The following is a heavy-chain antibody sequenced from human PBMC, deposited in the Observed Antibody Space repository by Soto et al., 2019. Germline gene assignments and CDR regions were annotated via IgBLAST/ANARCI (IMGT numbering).Heavy chain of an antibody. J-gene: IGHJ6*03. D-gene: IGHD5-12*01. V-gene: IGHV5-51*01. CDR3: ARQGKGYESYYYYYMDV. CDR1: GYSFTSYW. CDR2: IYPGDSDT. Sequence: GESLKISCKGSGYSFTSYWIGWVRQMPGKGLEWMGIIYPGDSDTRYSPSFQGQATISADKSISTAYLQWSSLKASDTAMYYCARQGKGYESYYYYYMDVWGKGTTVTVSS.